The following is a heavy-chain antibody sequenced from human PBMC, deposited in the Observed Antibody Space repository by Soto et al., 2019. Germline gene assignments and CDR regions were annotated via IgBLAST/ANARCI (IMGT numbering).Heavy chain of an antibody. D-gene: IGHD6-13*01. Sequence: SETLSLTCTVSGGSISSSSYYWGWIRQPPGKGPEWIGSIYYSGSTYYNPSLKSRVTISVDTSKNQFSLKLSSVTAADTAVYYXXXDDSSSXXXMDXXGXGTTVPVS. J-gene: IGHJ6*02. CDR2: IYYSGST. CDR1: GGSISSSSYY. CDR3: XXDDSSSXXXMDX. V-gene: IGHV4-39*01.